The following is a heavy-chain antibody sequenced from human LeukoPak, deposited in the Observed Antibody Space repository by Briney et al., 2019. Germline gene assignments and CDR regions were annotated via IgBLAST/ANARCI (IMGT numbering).Heavy chain of an antibody. CDR3: ARAVGSSWEHTDY. J-gene: IGHJ4*02. Sequence: AVKVSCKASGGTFSSYAISWVRQAPGQGLEWMGGIIPIFGTANYAQKFQRRVTITADKSTSTAYMELSSLRSEDTAVYYCARAVGSSWEHTDYWGQGTLVTVSS. D-gene: IGHD6-13*01. CDR1: GGTFSSYA. V-gene: IGHV1-69*06. CDR2: IIPIFGTA.